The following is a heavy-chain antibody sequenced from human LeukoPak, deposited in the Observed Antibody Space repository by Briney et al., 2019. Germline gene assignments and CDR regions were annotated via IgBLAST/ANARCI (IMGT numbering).Heavy chain of an antibody. V-gene: IGHV3-23*01. CDR2: ISGSGGNT. J-gene: IGHJ6*02. CDR3: ANGMDV. Sequence: GGSLRLSCAASGFTFNSYEMNWVRQAPGKGLEWVSAISGSGGNTYYADSVKGRFTISRDNSKSTLYLQMNNLRAEDTAVYYCANGMDVWGQGTTVTVSS. CDR1: GFTFNSYE.